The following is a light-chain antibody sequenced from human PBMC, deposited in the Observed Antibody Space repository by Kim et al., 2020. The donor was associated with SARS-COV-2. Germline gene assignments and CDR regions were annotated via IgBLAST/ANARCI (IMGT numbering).Light chain of an antibody. CDR2: RNN. Sequence: QAGLTQPPSVSTGLRQTATLTCTGNSNNVGFQGAAWLQQRQGHPPKVLSDRNNNRPTGISERFSASRSGNTASLTITGLQPEDEADDYCSAWDRSLNPLVFGGGTKLTVL. CDR3: SAWDRSLNPLV. J-gene: IGLJ2*01. CDR1: SNNVGFQG. V-gene: IGLV10-54*01.